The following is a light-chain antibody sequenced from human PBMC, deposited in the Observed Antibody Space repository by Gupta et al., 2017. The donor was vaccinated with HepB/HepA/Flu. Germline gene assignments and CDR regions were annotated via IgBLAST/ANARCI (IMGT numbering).Light chain of an antibody. CDR2: AAS. CDR3: QQSDSNPTWT. Sequence: DIQMTQSPSSLSASVGDRVTITCRASQSISSYLNWYQQKPGKAPKLLIYAASSCQSGVPSRFSGSGYGTDLTLTISSRQPEDFASYYCQQSDSNPTWTFGPGTKVEIK. V-gene: IGKV1-39*01. J-gene: IGKJ1*01. CDR1: QSISSY.